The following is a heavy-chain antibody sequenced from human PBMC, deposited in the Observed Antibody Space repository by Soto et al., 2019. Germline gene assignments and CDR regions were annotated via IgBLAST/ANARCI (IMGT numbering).Heavy chain of an antibody. CDR1: GFTFSSYG. D-gene: IGHD3-22*01. CDR2: IWYDGSNK. CDR3: ARGYDSSGYLGTFDY. J-gene: IGHJ4*02. V-gene: IGHV3-33*01. Sequence: GGSLRLSCAASGFTFSSYGMHWVRQAPGKGLEWVAVIWYDGSNKYYADSVKGRFTISRDNSKNTLYLQMNSLRAEDTAVYYCARGYDSSGYLGTFDYWGQGTLVTVSS.